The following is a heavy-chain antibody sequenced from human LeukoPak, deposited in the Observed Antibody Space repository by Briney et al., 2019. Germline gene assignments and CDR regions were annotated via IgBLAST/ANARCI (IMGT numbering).Heavy chain of an antibody. CDR1: GDTFTGYY. Sequence: ASVKVSCKTSGDTFTGYYMHWVRQAPGQGLEWMGWINPNTGGTNYAQKFQGRVTMTSDTSISTAYMELSSLKSDDTPMYYCARAPMIVVVFPPRLDFWGQGTLVTVSS. D-gene: IGHD3-22*01. V-gene: IGHV1-2*02. CDR3: ARAPMIVVVFPPRLDF. CDR2: INPNTGGT. J-gene: IGHJ4*02.